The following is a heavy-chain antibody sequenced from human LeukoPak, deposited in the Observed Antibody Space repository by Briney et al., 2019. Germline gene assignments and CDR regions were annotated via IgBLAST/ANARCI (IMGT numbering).Heavy chain of an antibody. V-gene: IGHV3-21*01. CDR2: ISSGSSYI. CDR3: ARDINSRRKSDY. D-gene: IGHD4-23*01. CDR1: GFTFTSYS. J-gene: IGHJ4*02. Sequence: GGSLRLSCAASGFTFTSYSMNWVRQAPGKGLEWVSSISSGSSYIYYADSVKGRFTISRDNAKNSLYLQMSSLRAEDTAVYYCARDINSRRKSDYWGQGTLVTVSS.